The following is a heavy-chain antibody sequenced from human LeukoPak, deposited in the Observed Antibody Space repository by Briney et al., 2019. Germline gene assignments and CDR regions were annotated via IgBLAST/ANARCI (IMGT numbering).Heavy chain of an antibody. J-gene: IGHJ5*02. Sequence: SVKVSCKASGYTFTSYGISWVRQAPGQGLEWMGGIIPIFGTANYAQKFQGRVTITADESTSTAYMELSSLRSEDTAVYYCARDSGGPLLRSLGWFDPWGQGTLVTVSS. CDR1: GYTFTSYG. D-gene: IGHD3-3*01. CDR3: ARDSGGPLLRSLGWFDP. CDR2: IIPIFGTA. V-gene: IGHV1-69*13.